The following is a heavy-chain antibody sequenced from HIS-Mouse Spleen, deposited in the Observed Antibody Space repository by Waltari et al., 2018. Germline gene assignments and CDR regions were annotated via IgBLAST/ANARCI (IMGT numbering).Heavy chain of an antibody. CDR1: GYSFTSYW. D-gene: IGHD1-26*01. Sequence: GKKPGESLKISCKGSGYSFTSYWIGWVRQMPGKGLEWMGIIYPGDSDTRYSPSFQGQVTISADKSISTAYLQWSSLKASDTAMYYCARHNGIGRYSGSYYVDYYYGMDVWGQGTTVTVSS. CDR2: IYPGDSDT. CDR3: ARHNGIGRYSGSYYVDYYYGMDV. J-gene: IGHJ6*02. V-gene: IGHV5-51*01.